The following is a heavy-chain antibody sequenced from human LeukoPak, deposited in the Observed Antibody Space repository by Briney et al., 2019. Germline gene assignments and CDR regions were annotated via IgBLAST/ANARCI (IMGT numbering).Heavy chain of an antibody. CDR3: ARDTPYCGGDCYSSDAFDI. V-gene: IGHV3-21*01. Sequence: GGSLRLSCAASGFTFSSYSMNWVRQAPGKGLEWVSYISCSRSYIYYTDSVKGRFTISRDNAKNSLYLQMNSMRAEDTAVYYCARDTPYCGGDCYSSDAFDIWGQGTMVTVSS. J-gene: IGHJ3*02. CDR1: GFTFSSYS. CDR2: ISCSRSYI. D-gene: IGHD2-21*02.